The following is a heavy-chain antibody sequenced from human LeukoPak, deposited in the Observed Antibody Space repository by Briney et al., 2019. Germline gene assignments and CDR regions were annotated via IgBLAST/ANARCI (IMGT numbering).Heavy chain of an antibody. D-gene: IGHD6-13*01. V-gene: IGHV4-39*01. J-gene: IGHJ4*02. Sequence: SETLSLTCTVSGGSISRTSYYWGWNRQPPGEGLEWIGSIYSSGNPYYNPSLKSRITISVDTSRNQFSLKLTSVTPTDTAVYYCASPKPQQLALFDYWGQGTLVTVSS. CDR2: IYSSGNP. CDR3: ASPKPQQLALFDY. CDR1: GGSISRTSYY.